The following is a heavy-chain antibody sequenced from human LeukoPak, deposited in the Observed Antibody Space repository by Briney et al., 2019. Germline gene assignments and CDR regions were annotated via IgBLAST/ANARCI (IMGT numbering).Heavy chain of an antibody. D-gene: IGHD2-2*01. CDR1: GYTFTGYY. CDR3: AGLRYCSSTSCYAEMYYFDY. CDR2: INPNSGGT. V-gene: IGHV1-2*06. J-gene: IGHJ4*02. Sequence: ASVKVSCKASGYTFTGYYIHWVRQAPGQGLEWMGRINPNSGGTNCAQKFQGRVTMTRDTSIGTAYMELSRLRSDDTAVYYCAGLRYCSSTSCYAEMYYFDYWGQGTLVTVSS.